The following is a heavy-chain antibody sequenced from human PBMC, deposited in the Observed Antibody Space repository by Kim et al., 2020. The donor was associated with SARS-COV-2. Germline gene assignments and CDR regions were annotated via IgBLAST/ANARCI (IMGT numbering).Heavy chain of an antibody. CDR3: ARGQAGAYCGGDYYLYYYCGMDV. D-gene: IGHD2-21*02. V-gene: IGHV4-39*07. CDR1: GGSISSSSYY. J-gene: IGHJ6*02. Sequence: SETLSLTCTVSGGSISSSSYYWGWIRQPPGKGLEWIGSIYYSGSTYYNPSLKSRVTISVDTSKNQFSLKLSSVTAADTAVYYCARGQAGAYCGGDYYLYYYCGMDVWGQETTVTVSS. CDR2: IYYSGST.